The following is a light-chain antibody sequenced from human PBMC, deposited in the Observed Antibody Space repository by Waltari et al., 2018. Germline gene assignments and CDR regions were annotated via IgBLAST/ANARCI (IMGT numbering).Light chain of an antibody. CDR2: LDD. Sequence: QSVLTQPPSTSGTPGDRVTISCSGGRSKLGDNTVHWYKQVPGTAPQLLIYLDDQRTSGVPDRFSASKSGTSASLAISGLQSGDEADYYCSTWDDSLNDVLFGGGTRVTVL. CDR1: RSKLGDNT. V-gene: IGLV1-44*01. CDR3: STWDDSLNDVL. J-gene: IGLJ2*01.